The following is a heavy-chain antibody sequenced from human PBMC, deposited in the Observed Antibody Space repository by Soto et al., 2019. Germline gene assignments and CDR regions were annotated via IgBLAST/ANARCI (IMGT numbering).Heavy chain of an antibody. CDR1: GFTFSSYW. CDR3: AIAVAEDTPYYFDY. CDR2: INSDGSST. V-gene: IGHV3-74*01. Sequence: GGSLRLSCAASGFTFSSYWMHWVRQAPGKGLVWVSRINSDGSSTSYADSVKGRFTISRDNAKNTLYLQMNSLRAEDTAVYYCAIAVAEDTPYYFDYWGQGTLVTVSS. D-gene: IGHD6-19*01. J-gene: IGHJ4*02.